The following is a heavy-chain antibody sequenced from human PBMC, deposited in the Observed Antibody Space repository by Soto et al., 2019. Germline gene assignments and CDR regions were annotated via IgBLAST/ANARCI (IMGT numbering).Heavy chain of an antibody. D-gene: IGHD5-12*01. V-gene: IGHV3-33*01. CDR2: IWNDGSNK. CDR1: GFTFRDHA. Sequence: ESGGGVVQPGRSLRLSCAASGFTFRDHAMHWVRQAPGKGREGLAIIWNDGSNKFYAGSVQGRFTISRDNSKNTVYLQMNSLSAEDTAVYYCARALFPDVDIYAMDVWGQGTTVTVSS. J-gene: IGHJ6*02. CDR3: ARALFPDVDIYAMDV.